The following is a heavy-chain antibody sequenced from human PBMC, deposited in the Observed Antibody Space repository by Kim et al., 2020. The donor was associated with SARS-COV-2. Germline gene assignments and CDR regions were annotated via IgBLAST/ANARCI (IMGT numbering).Heavy chain of an antibody. V-gene: IGHV5-51*01. Sequence: GESLKISCKGSGYSFTSYWIGWVRQMPGKGLEWMGIIYPGDSDTRYSPSFQGQVTISADKSISTAYLQWSSLKASDTAMYYCAGSLPLTSRYYYGSGSPSDYYYYGMDVWGQGTTVTVSS. D-gene: IGHD3-10*01. CDR3: AGSLPLTSRYYYGSGSPSDYYYYGMDV. CDR2: IYPGDSDT. J-gene: IGHJ6*02. CDR1: GYSFTSYW.